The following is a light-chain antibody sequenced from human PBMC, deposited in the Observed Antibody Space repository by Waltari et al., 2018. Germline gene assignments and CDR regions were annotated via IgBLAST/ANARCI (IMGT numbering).Light chain of an antibody. CDR2: GAS. V-gene: IGKV1-39*01. Sequence: VTITGRASQSSSEYLNWYQQKPGKAPKLLIYGASSLQSGVPSRFSGSGSGTDFTLSITSLQPEDSATYYCQQSYTFGGGTKVEIK. CDR3: QQSYT. CDR1: QSSSEY. J-gene: IGKJ4*01.